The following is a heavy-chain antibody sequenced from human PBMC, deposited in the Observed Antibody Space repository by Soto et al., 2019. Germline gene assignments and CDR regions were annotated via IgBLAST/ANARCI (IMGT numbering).Heavy chain of an antibody. J-gene: IGHJ4*02. V-gene: IGHV3-23*01. D-gene: IGHD1-1*01. CDR2: LTADSDDT. CDR3: PKGLDRASLDF. CDR1: GFTFSTHT. Sequence: EVQLLESGGTLVQPGGSLRLSCVASGFTFSTHTMNWVRQAPGKGLEWVSRLTADSDDTSYADSIKGRFTISRDNSKNTLYLQMNSLRAEDTAIYYCPKGLDRASLDFWGQGAVVTGSS.